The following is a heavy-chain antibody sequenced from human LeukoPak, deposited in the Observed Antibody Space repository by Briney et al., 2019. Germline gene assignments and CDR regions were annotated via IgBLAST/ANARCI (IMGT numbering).Heavy chain of an antibody. V-gene: IGHV3-20*04. CDR3: ARGQYYYDSSGYYTLGY. J-gene: IGHJ4*02. CDR2: INWNGGST. CDR1: GFILDDYG. D-gene: IGHD3-22*01. Sequence: GGSLRLSCAASGFILDDYGMSWVRQAPGKGLEWVSGINWNGGSTGYADSVKGRLTISRDNAKNSLYLQMNSLRAEDTALYYCARGQYYYDSSGYYTLGYWGQGTLVTVSS.